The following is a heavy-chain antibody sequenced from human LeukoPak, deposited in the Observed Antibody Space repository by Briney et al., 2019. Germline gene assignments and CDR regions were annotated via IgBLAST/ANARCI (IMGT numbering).Heavy chain of an antibody. Sequence: GGSLRLSCAASGFTFSSYEMNWVRQAPGKGLEWVSYISSSGSTIYYADSVKGRFTISRDNAKNSLYLQMNSLRAEDTALYYCARDSTVTYLSLHKNMDVWGKGTTVTVSS. CDR1: GFTFSSYE. V-gene: IGHV3-48*03. CDR3: ARDSTVTYLSLHKNMDV. D-gene: IGHD4-17*01. CDR2: ISSSGSTI. J-gene: IGHJ6*03.